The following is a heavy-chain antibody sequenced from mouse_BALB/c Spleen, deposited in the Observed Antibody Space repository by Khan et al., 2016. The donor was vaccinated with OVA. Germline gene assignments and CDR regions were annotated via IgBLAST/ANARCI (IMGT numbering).Heavy chain of an antibody. Sequence: EVKLLESGPGLVKPSQSLSLTCTVTGYSITSGYGWNWIRQFPGNKLEWMGYISYSGSTNYNPSLKSRISITRYTSKNQFFLQLNSVTTEDTATYYCARTARIKYWGKGTTLTVSS. CDR3: ARTARIKY. CDR2: ISYSGST. CDR1: GYSITSGYG. V-gene: IGHV3-2*02. J-gene: IGHJ2*01. D-gene: IGHD1-2*01.